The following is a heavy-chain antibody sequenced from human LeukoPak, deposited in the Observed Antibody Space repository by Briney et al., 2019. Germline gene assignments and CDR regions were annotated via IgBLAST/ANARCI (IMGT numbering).Heavy chain of an antibody. CDR3: ARGIAVAGRTDY. J-gene: IGHJ4*02. D-gene: IGHD6-19*01. Sequence: ASVKVSCKASGYTFTSYYMHWVRQAPGQGLEWMGWINPNSGGTNYAQKFQGRVTMTRDTSISTAYMELSRLRSDDTAVYYCARGIAVAGRTDYWGQGTLVTVSS. CDR2: INPNSGGT. V-gene: IGHV1-2*02. CDR1: GYTFTSYY.